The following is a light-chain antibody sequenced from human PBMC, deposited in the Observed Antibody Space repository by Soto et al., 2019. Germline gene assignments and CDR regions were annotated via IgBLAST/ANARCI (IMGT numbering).Light chain of an antibody. CDR2: DAS. CDR3: QQRSNWPRT. J-gene: IGKJ1*01. V-gene: IGKV3-11*01. CDR1: QSVNSY. Sequence: EIVLTQSPATLSLSPGERATLSCRASQSVNSYLAWYQQKPGQAPRLLIYDASDRATGIPARFSGGGSGTDFTLTISSLEPEDFAVYYCQQRSNWPRTFGLGTKVEIK.